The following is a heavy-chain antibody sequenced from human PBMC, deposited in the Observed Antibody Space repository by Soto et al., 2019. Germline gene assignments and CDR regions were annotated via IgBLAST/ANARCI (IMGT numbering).Heavy chain of an antibody. J-gene: IGHJ5*02. CDR1: GGSISSSSYY. CDR2: IYYSGST. D-gene: IGHD2-15*01. CDR3: ARLGYCSGGSCYGWFDP. Sequence: SETLSLTCTVSGGSISSSSYYSGWIRQPPGKGLEWIGSIYYSGSTYYNPSLKGRVTISVDTSKNQFSLKLSSVTAADTAVYYCARLGYCSGGSCYGWFDPWGQGTLVTVSS. V-gene: IGHV4-39*01.